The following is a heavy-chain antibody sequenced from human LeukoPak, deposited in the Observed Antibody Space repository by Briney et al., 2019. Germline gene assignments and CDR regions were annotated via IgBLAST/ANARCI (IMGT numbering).Heavy chain of an antibody. CDR3: ARVPSVYYYYMDV. Sequence: GGSLRLSCAASGFTFSSYAMSWVRQAPGKGLEYISAISGSGSSSYNADSVKGRVTISRDNSKNTLFLQMNSLTVEDTAVYYCARVPSVYYYYMDVWGKGTTVTVSS. V-gene: IGHV3-23*01. CDR1: GFTFSSYA. CDR2: ISGSGSSS. D-gene: IGHD5/OR15-5a*01. J-gene: IGHJ6*03.